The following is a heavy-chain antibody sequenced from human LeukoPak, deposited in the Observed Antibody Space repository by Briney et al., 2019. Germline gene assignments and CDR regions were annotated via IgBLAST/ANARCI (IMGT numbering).Heavy chain of an antibody. D-gene: IGHD3-22*01. CDR2: INPSGGST. CDR1: GYTFTGYY. J-gene: IGHJ6*02. Sequence: ASVKVSCKASGYTFTGYYMHWVRQAPGQGLEWMGIINPSGGSTSYAQKFQGRVTMTRDTSTSTVYMELSSLRSEDTAVYYCARDRADYDSSGFGSHYYYGMDVWGQGTTVTVSS. V-gene: IGHV1-46*01. CDR3: ARDRADYDSSGFGSHYYYGMDV.